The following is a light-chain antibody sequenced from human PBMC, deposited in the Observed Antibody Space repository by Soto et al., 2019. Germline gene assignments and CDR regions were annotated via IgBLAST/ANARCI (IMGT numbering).Light chain of an antibody. Sequence: QSALTQPASVSGSPGQSITISCTGTSSDVGGYNYVSWYQHHPGKAPKLMIYDVSNRPSGVSNRFSGSKSGNTASLIISGLQDEDEADYYCSSYTSSSTLSTYVFGTGTKVTV. CDR2: DVS. V-gene: IGLV2-14*03. CDR1: SSDVGGYNY. J-gene: IGLJ1*01. CDR3: SSYTSSSTLSTYV.